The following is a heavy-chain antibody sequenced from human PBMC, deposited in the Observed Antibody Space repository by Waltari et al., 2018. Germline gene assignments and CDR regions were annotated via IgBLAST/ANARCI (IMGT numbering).Heavy chain of an antibody. CDR2: IHSNGAT. J-gene: IGHJ4*02. D-gene: IGHD4-17*01. V-gene: IGHV4-59*13. CDR3: ASLPAQVYDDTIPD. CDR1: GASIRRYY. Sequence: VQLQASGPGLVKPSETLSLTCTVSGASIRRYYWSWIRQSPEKGLEFIAYIHSNGATNYNPSLKSRVSLSLDMSKNQFSLQLSSVTAADTAVYYCASLPAQVYDDTIPDWGQGILVTVSS.